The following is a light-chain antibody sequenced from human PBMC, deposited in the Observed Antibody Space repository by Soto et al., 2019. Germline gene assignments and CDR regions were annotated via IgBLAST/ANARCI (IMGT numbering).Light chain of an antibody. CDR1: QSITTW. CDR3: QRYNDYQYI. J-gene: IGKJ2*01. CDR2: KAT. V-gene: IGKV1-5*03. Sequence: DIQMTQSPSTLSASVGDRVTITCRASQSITTWLAWYQQKPGKAPKLLIYKATNLQSGVPSRFSGSGSGTEFSLTLSSLQPDDFATYYCQRYNDYQYIFGQGTRLEIK.